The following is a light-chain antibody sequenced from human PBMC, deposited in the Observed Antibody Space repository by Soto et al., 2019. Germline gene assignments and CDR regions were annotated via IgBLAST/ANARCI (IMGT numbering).Light chain of an antibody. J-gene: IGKJ1*01. CDR3: QQYDKYST. Sequence: DIQMTQSPSTLSASVGDTVTITCRASQTISVSLAWYQQKPGKAPNLLIYDASTLQEGVPSRFSGSGSGTEFTLTVTSLQPDDFTTYFCQQYDKYSTFGQGTKVDIK. CDR2: DAS. V-gene: IGKV1-5*01. CDR1: QTISVS.